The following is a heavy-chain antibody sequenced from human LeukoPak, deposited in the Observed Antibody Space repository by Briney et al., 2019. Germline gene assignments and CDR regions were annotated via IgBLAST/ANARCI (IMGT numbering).Heavy chain of an antibody. Sequence: GSSVKVSCKASGGTFSSYTISWVRQAPGQGLEWMGRIIPILGIANYAQKFQGRVTMTTDTSTSTAYMELRSLRSDDTAVYYCARDRSYYSNSIRFDYWGQGTLVTVSS. CDR2: IIPILGIA. CDR3: ARDRSYYSNSIRFDY. CDR1: GGTFSSYT. D-gene: IGHD4-11*01. J-gene: IGHJ4*02. V-gene: IGHV1-69*04.